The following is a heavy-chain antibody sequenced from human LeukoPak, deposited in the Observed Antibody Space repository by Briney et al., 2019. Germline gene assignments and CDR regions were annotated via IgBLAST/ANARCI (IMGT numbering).Heavy chain of an antibody. J-gene: IGHJ4*02. Sequence: ASVKVSCKASGYTFTGYYIHWVRQAPGQGREWMGWINPNSGGTNYAQKFQGRVTMTRDTSISTAYMELSRLRSDDTAVYYCARDYTVTSPFDYWGQGTLVTVSS. D-gene: IGHD4-17*01. CDR1: GYTFTGYY. V-gene: IGHV1-2*02. CDR2: INPNSGGT. CDR3: ARDYTVTSPFDY.